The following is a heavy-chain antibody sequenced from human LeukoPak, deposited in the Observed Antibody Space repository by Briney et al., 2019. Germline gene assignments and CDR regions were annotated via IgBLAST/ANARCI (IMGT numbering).Heavy chain of an antibody. V-gene: IGHV3-30*18. CDR3: AKDRQVSWFGESPSPYGMDV. Sequence: GGSLRLSCVASGFSFSTYGMNWVRQAPGKGLEWVAVILYDGNKRYYADSVKGRFTISRDNSKSMVYLQMNSLRAEDTAVYYCAKDRQVSWFGESPSPYGMDVWGQGTTVTVSS. CDR2: ILYDGNKR. D-gene: IGHD3-10*01. CDR1: GFSFSTYG. J-gene: IGHJ6*02.